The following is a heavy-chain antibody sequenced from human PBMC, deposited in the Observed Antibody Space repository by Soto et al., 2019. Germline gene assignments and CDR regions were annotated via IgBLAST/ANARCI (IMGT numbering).Heavy chain of an antibody. CDR1: GFTFSDYV. J-gene: IGHJ4*02. Sequence: QVQLVESGGGVVQPGRSLRLSCAASGFTFSDYVMHWVRQAPGKGLEWVAVIWYRGRDIFYADSVKGRFTISRDNSKNTLYLQLNGLGAEDTAVYYCARDRGGQSGNFIFDTWGQGTLVPFSS. V-gene: IGHV3-33*01. CDR2: IWYRGRDI. D-gene: IGHD1-26*01. CDR3: ARDRGGQSGNFIFDT.